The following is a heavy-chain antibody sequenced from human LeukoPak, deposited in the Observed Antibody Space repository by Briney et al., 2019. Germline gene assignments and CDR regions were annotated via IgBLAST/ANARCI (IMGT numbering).Heavy chain of an antibody. CDR2: IYHSGST. J-gene: IGHJ5*02. CDR3: ARTRIRGEGWFDP. D-gene: IGHD3-10*01. CDR1: GYSISSSNW. V-gene: IGHV4-28*01. Sequence: SETLSLTCAVSGYSISSSNWWGWIRQPPGKGLEWIGYIYHSGSTYYNPSLKSRVTMSVDTSKNQFSLKLSSVTAVDTAVYYCARTRIRGEGWFDPWGQGTLVTVSS.